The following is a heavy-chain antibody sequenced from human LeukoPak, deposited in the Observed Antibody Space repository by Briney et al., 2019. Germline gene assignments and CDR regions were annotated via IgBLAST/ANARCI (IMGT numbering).Heavy chain of an antibody. D-gene: IGHD3-10*01. CDR3: ARGNYYGSGSYYESDY. V-gene: IGHV1-69*05. CDR1: GGTFSSYA. Sequence: ASVKVSCKASGGTFSSYAISWVRQAPGQGLEWMGGIIPIFGTANYAQKFQGRVTMTRDTSTSTVYMELSSLRSEDTAVYYCARGNYYGSGSYYESDYWGQGTLVTVSS. CDR2: IIPIFGTA. J-gene: IGHJ4*02.